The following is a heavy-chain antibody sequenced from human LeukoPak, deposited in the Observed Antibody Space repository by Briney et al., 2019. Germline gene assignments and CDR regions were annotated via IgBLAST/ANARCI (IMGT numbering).Heavy chain of an antibody. CDR1: GGSIAVNHYY. J-gene: IGHJ4*02. V-gene: IGHV4-39*02. D-gene: IGHD6-6*01. Sequence: SETLSLTCSVSGGSIAVNHYYWGWIRQPPGKGLEWIGSGLYSGNTYSNPSLRSRVTISVDTSKNEFSLKMNSVTAADTAVYYCAREHRSSKYFDSWGQGALLIVSS. CDR2: GLYSGNT. CDR3: AREHRSSKYFDS.